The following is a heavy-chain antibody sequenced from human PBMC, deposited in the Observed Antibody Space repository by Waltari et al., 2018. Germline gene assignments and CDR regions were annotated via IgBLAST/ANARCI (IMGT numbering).Heavy chain of an antibody. V-gene: IGHV3-74*03. J-gene: IGHJ4*02. CDR2: ITGDGRGT. Sequence: EVQLVESGGGLVQPGGSLRLSCEASGFTFSSYWMHWVRQVPGKGRVWVGRITGDGRGTTYAASVKGRFTISRDNAKNTLFLQMNSRRDEDTAVYYCARYVVVTAGDYWGQGTLVAVSS. CDR3: ARYVVVTAGDY. CDR1: GFTFSSYW. D-gene: IGHD2-21*02.